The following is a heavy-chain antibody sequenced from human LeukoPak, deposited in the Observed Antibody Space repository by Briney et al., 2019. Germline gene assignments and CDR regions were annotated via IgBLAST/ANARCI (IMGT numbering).Heavy chain of an antibody. CDR3: AKDGRIAVAGTLGGDWFDP. CDR2: ISGSGGST. J-gene: IGHJ5*02. CDR1: GFTFSNYA. Sequence: GGSLRLSCAAFGFTFSNYAMSWVRQAPGKGLEWASAISGSGGSTYYADSVKGRFTISRDNSKNTLSLQMNSLRAEDTAVYYCAKDGRIAVAGTLGGDWFDPWGQGTLVTVSS. V-gene: IGHV3-23*01. D-gene: IGHD6-19*01.